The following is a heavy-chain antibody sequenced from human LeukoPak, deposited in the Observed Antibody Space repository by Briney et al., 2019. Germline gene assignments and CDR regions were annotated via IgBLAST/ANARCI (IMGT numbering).Heavy chain of an antibody. CDR2: IYYSGST. D-gene: IGHD2-2*01. Sequence: SETLSLTCTVSGGSISSYYWSWIRQPPGKGLEWIGYIYYSGSTNYNPSLKSRVTISVDTSKNQFSLKLSSVTAADTAVYYCASTGYCSSTSCYGGFDYWGQGTLVTVSS. CDR3: ASTGYCSSTSCYGGFDY. J-gene: IGHJ4*02. CDR1: GGSISSYY. V-gene: IGHV4-59*01.